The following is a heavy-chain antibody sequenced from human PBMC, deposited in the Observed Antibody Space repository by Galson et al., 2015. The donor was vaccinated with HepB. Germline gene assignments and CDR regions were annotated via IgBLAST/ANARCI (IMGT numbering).Heavy chain of an antibody. CDR3: ARVSWGSYYWDY. D-gene: IGHD1-26*01. Sequence: SLRLSCAASGFTVSSNYMSWVRQAPGKGLEWVSVIYSGGSTYYADSVKGRFTISRDNSKNTLYLQMNSLRAEDTAVYYCARVSWGSYYWDYWGQGTLVTVSS. V-gene: IGHV3-53*01. CDR2: IYSGGST. J-gene: IGHJ4*02. CDR1: GFTVSSNY.